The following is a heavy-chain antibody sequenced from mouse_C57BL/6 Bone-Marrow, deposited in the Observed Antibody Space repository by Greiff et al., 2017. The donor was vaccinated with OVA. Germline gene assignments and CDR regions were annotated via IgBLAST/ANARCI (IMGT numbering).Heavy chain of an antibody. CDR3: AYSNLYAMDY. D-gene: IGHD2-5*01. CDR2: INPNNGGT. CDR1: GYTFTDYY. Sequence: VQLQQSGPELVKPGASVKISCKASGYTFTDYYMNWVKQSHGKSLEWIGDINPNNGGTSYNQKFKGKATLTVDKSSSTAYMELRSLTSEDSAVSYCAYSNLYAMDYWGQGTSVTVSS. V-gene: IGHV1-26*01. J-gene: IGHJ4*01.